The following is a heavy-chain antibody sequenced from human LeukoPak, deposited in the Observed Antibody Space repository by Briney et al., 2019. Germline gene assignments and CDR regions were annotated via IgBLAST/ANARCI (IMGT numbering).Heavy chain of an antibody. J-gene: IGHJ4*02. CDR1: GYTLTSYG. CDR3: ARAKYYYGSGSYYPDY. CDR2: ISAYNGNT. Sequence: GASVKVSCKASGYTLTSYGISWVRQAPGQGLEWMGWISAYNGNTNYAQKLQGRVTMTTDTSTSTAYMELRSLRSDDTAVYYCARAKYYYGSGSYYPDYWGQGTLVTVSS. D-gene: IGHD3-10*01. V-gene: IGHV1-18*01.